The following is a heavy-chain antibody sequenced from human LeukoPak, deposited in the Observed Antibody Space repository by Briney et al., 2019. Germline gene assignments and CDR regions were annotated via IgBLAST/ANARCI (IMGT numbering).Heavy chain of an antibody. CDR2: IKQDGSEK. CDR3: ARDLREYSYGLAVDY. CDR1: GFTFSNYW. D-gene: IGHD5-18*01. J-gene: IGHJ4*02. Sequence: GGSLRLSCVASGFTFSNYWMSWVRQAPGKGLEWVANIKQDGSEKYYVDSVKGRFTISRDNAKNSLYLQMNSLRAEDTAVYYCARDLREYSYGLAVDYWGQGTLVTVSS. V-gene: IGHV3-7*01.